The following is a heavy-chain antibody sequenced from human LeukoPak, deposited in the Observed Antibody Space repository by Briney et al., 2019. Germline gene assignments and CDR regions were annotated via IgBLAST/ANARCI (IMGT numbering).Heavy chain of an antibody. J-gene: IGHJ4*02. D-gene: IGHD4-17*01. CDR1: GFTFSSYW. CDR3: AREALDYGDPFDY. CDR2: INSDGSST. Sequence: GGSLRLSCAASGFTFSSYWMHWVRQAPGKGLVWVSRINSDGSSTSYADSVKGRFTISRDNAKSTLYLQMNSLRAEDTAVYYCAREALDYGDPFDYWGQGTLVTVSS. V-gene: IGHV3-74*01.